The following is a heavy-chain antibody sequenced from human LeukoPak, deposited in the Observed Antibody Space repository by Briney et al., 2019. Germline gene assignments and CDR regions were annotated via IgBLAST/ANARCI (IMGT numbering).Heavy chain of an antibody. CDR3: ARDLKDYDYVWGSYRYGIDY. D-gene: IGHD3-16*02. V-gene: IGHV3-21*04. CDR2: ISSSSSYI. J-gene: IGHJ4*02. CDR1: GFTFSSYS. Sequence: GGSLRLSCAASGFTFSSYSTNWVRQAPGKGLEWVSSISSSSSYIYYADSVKGRFTISRDNAKNSLYLQMNSLRAEDTAVYYCARDLKDYDYVWGSYRYGIDYWGQGTLVTVSS.